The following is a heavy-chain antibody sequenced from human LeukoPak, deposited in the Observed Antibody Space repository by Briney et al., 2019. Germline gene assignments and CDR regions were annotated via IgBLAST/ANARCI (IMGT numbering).Heavy chain of an antibody. V-gene: IGHV3-74*01. CDR1: GFTFSSYW. CDR3: ARFPDSWNYLPFGH. CDR2: IKSDGTST. J-gene: IGHJ4*02. D-gene: IGHD1-26*01. Sequence: GGSLRLSCAASGFTFSSYWMHWVRQAPGKGLVWVSRIKSDGTSTDYADSVKGRFTISRDNAKNTLYLQMNSLRAEDTAVYYCARFPDSWNYLPFGHWGQGTLVTVSS.